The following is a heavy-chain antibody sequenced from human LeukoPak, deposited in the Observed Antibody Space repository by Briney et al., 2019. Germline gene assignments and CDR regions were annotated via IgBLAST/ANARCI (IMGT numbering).Heavy chain of an antibody. V-gene: IGHV4-39*07. CDR2: IYYGGST. Sequence: PSETLSLTCPVSGDSISSSSDFWGWIRQPPGKGLEWIGSIYYGGSTNYNPSLKSRVTISVDRSKNQLSLKVRSVTAADTAVYYCARGCLILAAAGRCSWFDPWGQGTLVTVSS. CDR1: GDSISSSSDF. D-gene: IGHD6-13*01. CDR3: ARGCLILAAAGRCSWFDP. J-gene: IGHJ5*02.